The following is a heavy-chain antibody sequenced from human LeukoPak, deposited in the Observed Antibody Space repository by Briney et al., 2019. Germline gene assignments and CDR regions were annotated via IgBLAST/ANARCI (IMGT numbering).Heavy chain of an antibody. V-gene: IGHV4-38-2*02. CDR3: ATDSWSRDAFDI. CDR2: VDHSGRT. J-gene: IGHJ3*02. CDR1: GYSITSGYY. Sequence: SETLSLTCTVSGYSITSGYYWGWIRQPPGKGLEWIGSVDHSGRTYYNPSLKSRVTISMDTSKNQFSLKLSSVTAADTAVYYCATDSWSRDAFDIWGQGTMVTVSS. D-gene: IGHD3-22*01.